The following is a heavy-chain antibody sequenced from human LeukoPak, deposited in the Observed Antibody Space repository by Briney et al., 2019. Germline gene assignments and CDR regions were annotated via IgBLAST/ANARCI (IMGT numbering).Heavy chain of an antibody. CDR3: ARQAAPVTTIERWSDP. CDR1: GGSISSGGYS. Sequence: SETLSLTCAVSGGSISSGGYSWSWIRQPPGKGLEWIGYIYHSGSTYYNPSLKSRVTISVDRSKNQFSLKLSSVTAADTAVYYCARQAAPVTTIERWSDPWGQGTLVTVSS. CDR2: IYHSGST. V-gene: IGHV4-30-2*01. D-gene: IGHD4-17*01. J-gene: IGHJ5*02.